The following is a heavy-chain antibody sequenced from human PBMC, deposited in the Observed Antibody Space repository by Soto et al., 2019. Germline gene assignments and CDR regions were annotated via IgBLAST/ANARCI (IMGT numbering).Heavy chain of an antibody. D-gene: IGHD3-22*01. Sequence: SETLSLTCTVSGGSISSYYWSWIRQPPGKGLEWIGYIYYSGSTNYNPSLKSRVTISVDTSKNQFSLKLSSVTAADTAVYYCASARLTYYYDSSGPHPPNYWGQGTLVTVSS. V-gene: IGHV4-59*01. CDR2: IYYSGST. J-gene: IGHJ4*02. CDR1: GGSISSYY. CDR3: ASARLTYYYDSSGPHPPNY.